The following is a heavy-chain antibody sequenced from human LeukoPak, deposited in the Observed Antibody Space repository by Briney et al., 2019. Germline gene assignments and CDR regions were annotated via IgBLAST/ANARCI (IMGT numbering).Heavy chain of an antibody. CDR2: INPNSGDT. V-gene: IGHV1-2*06. CDR1: GYTFTTYY. D-gene: IGHD3-10*01. Sequence: APVKVSCKASGYTFTTYYMHWVRQAPGQGLEWMGRINPNSGDTNFAQKFQGRVTMTRDTSINTVYMQLSRLRSDDTAVYYCLRWEGIWFGDGTDYWGQGTLVTVSS. CDR3: LRWEGIWFGDGTDY. J-gene: IGHJ4*02.